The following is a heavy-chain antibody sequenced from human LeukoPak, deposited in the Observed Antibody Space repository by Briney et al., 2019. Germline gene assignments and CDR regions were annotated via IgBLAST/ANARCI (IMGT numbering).Heavy chain of an antibody. D-gene: IGHD3-10*01. CDR3: ARDLWFGEFASKRGAFDI. Sequence: SETLSLTCTVSGGSISSGGYYWSWIRQPPGKGLEWIGYIYHSGSTYYNPSLKSRVTISVDRSKNQFSLKLSSVTAADTAVYYCARDLWFGEFASKRGAFDIWGQGTMVTVSS. CDR2: IYHSGST. V-gene: IGHV4-30-2*01. J-gene: IGHJ3*02. CDR1: GGSISSGGYY.